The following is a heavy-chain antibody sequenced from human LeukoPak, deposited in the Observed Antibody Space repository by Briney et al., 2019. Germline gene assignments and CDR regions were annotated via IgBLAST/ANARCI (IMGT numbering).Heavy chain of an antibody. J-gene: IGHJ4*02. D-gene: IGHD6-19*01. Sequence: SETLSLTCTVSSGSISSYYWSWIRQPPGKRLEWIGYIYHTGSTNYNPSLKSRVTISVDTSKNQFSLKLSSVTAAYTAVYYCATLSYSSGWYEGDYWGQGTLVTVSS. CDR3: ATLSYSSGWYEGDY. CDR1: SGSISSYY. V-gene: IGHV4-59*01. CDR2: IYHTGST.